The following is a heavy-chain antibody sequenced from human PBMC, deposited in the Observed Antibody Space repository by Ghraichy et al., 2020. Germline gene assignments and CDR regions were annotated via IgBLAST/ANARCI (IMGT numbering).Heavy chain of an antibody. V-gene: IGHV4-34*01. CDR2: INHSGST. D-gene: IGHD1-7*01. CDR3: ARRPGTGTTRYYGMDV. CDR1: GGSFSGYY. Sequence: SQTLSLTCAVYGGSFSGYYWSWIRQPPGKGLEWIGEINHSGSTNYNPSLKSRVTISVDTSKNQFSLKLSSVTAADTAVYYCARRPGTGTTRYYGMDVWGQGTTVTVSS. J-gene: IGHJ6*02.